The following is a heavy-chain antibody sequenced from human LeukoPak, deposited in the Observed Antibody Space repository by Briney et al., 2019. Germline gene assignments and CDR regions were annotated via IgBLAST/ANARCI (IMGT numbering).Heavy chain of an antibody. D-gene: IGHD1-1*01. CDR1: GGSISSSSYY. Sequence: PSETLSLTCTVSGGSISSSSYYWGWIRQPPGKGLEWIGSIYYSGSTYYNPSLKSRVTISVDTSKNQFSLKLSSVTAADTAVYYCARDRRERFDPWGQGTLVTVSS. CDR3: ARDRRERFDP. CDR2: IYYSGST. J-gene: IGHJ5*02. V-gene: IGHV4-39*07.